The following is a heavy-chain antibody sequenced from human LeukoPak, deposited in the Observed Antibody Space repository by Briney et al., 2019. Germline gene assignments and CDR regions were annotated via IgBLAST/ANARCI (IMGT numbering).Heavy chain of an antibody. CDR1: GFTFGDYG. D-gene: IGHD4-17*01. CDR2: LNWGGGTT. CDR3: ARAQTYGDYRLLLDY. V-gene: IGHV3-20*04. Sequence: GGSLRPSCAASGFTFGDYGMSWVRQAPGKGLEWVSGLNWGGGTTGHADSVKGRFTISRDNAKNSLYLQMNSLRAEDTALYYCARAQTYGDYRLLLDYWGQGTLVTVSS. J-gene: IGHJ4*02.